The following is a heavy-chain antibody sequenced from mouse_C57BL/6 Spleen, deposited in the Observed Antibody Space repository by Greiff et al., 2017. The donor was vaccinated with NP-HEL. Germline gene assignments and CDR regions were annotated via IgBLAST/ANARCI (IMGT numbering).Heavy chain of an antibody. Sequence: EVKLQESGPGLVKPSQSLSLTCSVTGYSITSGYYWNWIRQFPGNKLEWMGYISYDGSNNYNPSLKNRISITRDTSKNQFFLKLNSVTTEDTATYYCARVENYSWFAYWGQGTLVTVSA. V-gene: IGHV3-6*01. CDR1: GYSITSGYY. D-gene: IGHD2-1*01. CDR3: ARVENYSWFAY. J-gene: IGHJ3*01. CDR2: ISYDGSN.